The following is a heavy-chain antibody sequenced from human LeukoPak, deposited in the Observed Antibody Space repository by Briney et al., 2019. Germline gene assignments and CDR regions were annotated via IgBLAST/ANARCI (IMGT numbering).Heavy chain of an antibody. CDR1: GFTFSTYN. D-gene: IGHD3-9*01. V-gene: IGHV3-21*06. J-gene: IGHJ4*02. Sequence: PGGSLRLSCAASGFTFSTYNMNWVRQAPGKGLEWVSSITSGGTYTYYADSVKGRFTTSRDNAKNSLSLQLSSLRADDTAVYYCARGHYDILTASYKWTPDYWGQGILVTVSS. CDR2: ITSGGTYT. CDR3: ARGHYDILTASYKWTPDY.